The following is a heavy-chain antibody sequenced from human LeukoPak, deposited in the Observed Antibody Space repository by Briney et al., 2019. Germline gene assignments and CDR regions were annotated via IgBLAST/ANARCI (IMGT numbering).Heavy chain of an antibody. V-gene: IGHV4-34*01. Sequence: SETLSLTCAVYGGSFSGYYWSWIRQPPGKGLEWIGEINHSGSTNYNPSLKSRVTISVDTSKNQFSLKLSSVTAADTAVYYCARGIGRIAAAASRGFDPWGQGTLVTVSP. CDR3: ARGIGRIAAAASRGFDP. CDR2: INHSGST. D-gene: IGHD6-13*01. J-gene: IGHJ5*02. CDR1: GGSFSGYY.